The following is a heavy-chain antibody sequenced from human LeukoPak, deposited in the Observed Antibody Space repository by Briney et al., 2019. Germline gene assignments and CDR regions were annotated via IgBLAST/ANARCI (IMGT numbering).Heavy chain of an antibody. J-gene: IGHJ4*02. CDR1: GFTFSSYE. CDR2: ISGSSTDI. D-gene: IGHD4-17*01. CDR3: AKESDGDYPDY. V-gene: IGHV3-21*04. Sequence: PGGSLRLSCAASGFTFSSYEVNWVRQAPGKGLEWVSSISGSSTDIYYADSVKGRFTISRDNAKNLLYLQINSLRAEDTAVYHCAKESDGDYPDYWGQGTLVTVSS.